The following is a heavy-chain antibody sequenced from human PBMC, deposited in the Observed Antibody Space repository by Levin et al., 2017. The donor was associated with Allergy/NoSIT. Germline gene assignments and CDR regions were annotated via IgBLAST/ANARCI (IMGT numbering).Heavy chain of an antibody. V-gene: IGHV4-39*01. CDR2: ISYSWVT. Sequence: SETLSLTCTVSGGSISSSSHYWGWIRQPPGQGLEWIASISYSWVTYYNPSVKSRVSISVDTSKNQFFLKLTSVTAADTAVYYCVGYCSTPTCSVGAAQWGLENWGRGTLVTASS. CDR1: GGSISSSSHY. D-gene: IGHD2-2*01. CDR3: VGYCSTPTCSVGAAQWGLEN. J-gene: IGHJ4*02.